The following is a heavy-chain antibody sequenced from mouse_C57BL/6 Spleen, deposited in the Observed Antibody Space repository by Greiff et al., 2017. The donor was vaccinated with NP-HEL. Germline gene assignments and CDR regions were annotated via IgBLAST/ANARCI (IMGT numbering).Heavy chain of an antibody. CDR3: ARHFIYDDDAMDY. V-gene: IGHV2-6*02. CDR2: IWSDGST. CDR1: GFSFTSYG. J-gene: IGHJ4*01. D-gene: IGHD2-4*01. Sequence: QVQLQQSGPGLVAPSQCLSISCTVSGFSFTSYGVHWVRQPPGKGLEWLVVIWSDGSTTYNSALNSRLSISKDNSNSQVFLKMNSLQTDDTAMDYCARHFIYDDDAMDYWGQGTSVTVSS.